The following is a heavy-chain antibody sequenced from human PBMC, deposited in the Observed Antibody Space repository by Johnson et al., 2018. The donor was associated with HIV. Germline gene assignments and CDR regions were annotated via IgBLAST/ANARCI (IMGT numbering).Heavy chain of an antibody. CDR3: AKVTTVANWYAFDI. CDR2: ISYDGSNK. J-gene: IGHJ3*02. Sequence: QMQLVESGGGVVQPERSLRLSCAASGFTFSTYAMHWVRQAPGKGLEWVAVISYDGSNKYYADSVKGRFTISRDNSKNTLYLQMNSLRAEDTAVYYCAKVTTVANWYAFDIWGQGTMVTVSS. D-gene: IGHD7-27*01. CDR1: GFTFSTYA. V-gene: IGHV3-30*18.